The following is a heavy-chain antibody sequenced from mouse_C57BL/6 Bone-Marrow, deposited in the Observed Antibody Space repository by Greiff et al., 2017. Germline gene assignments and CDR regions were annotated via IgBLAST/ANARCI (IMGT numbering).Heavy chain of an antibody. CDR3: AMRVCAY. CDR2: INPSTGGT. CDR1: GYSFTGYY. Sequence: VQLQQSGPELVKPGASVKISCTASGYSFTGYYMNWVKQSPEKSLEWIGEINPSTGGTTYNPKFKAKATFTVDKSSSTAYMQLKSLTSEDSAVYYCAMRVCAYWGQGTLVTVSA. V-gene: IGHV1-42*01. J-gene: IGHJ3*01.